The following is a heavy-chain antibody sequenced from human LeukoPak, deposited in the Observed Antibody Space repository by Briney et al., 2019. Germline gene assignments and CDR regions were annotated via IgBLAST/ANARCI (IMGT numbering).Heavy chain of an antibody. CDR1: GGSFSGYY. J-gene: IGHJ4*02. Sequence: SETLSLTCAVYGGSFSGYYWSWIRQPPGKGLEWIGEINHSGDTNYNPSLKSRITISVDTSQNLVPLNLTSVTAADTAVYYCHLVRGGGYFDYWGQGTLVTVSS. V-gene: IGHV4-34*01. D-gene: IGHD3-10*01. CDR3: HLVRGGGYFDY. CDR2: INHSGDT.